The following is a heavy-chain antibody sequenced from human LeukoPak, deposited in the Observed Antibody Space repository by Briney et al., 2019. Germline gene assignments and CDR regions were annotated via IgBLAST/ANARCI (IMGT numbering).Heavy chain of an antibody. D-gene: IGHD3-3*01. CDR1: GFSFSSYA. Sequence: GGSLRLSCAASGFSFSSYAMSWVRQAPGKGLEWVSAISGSGGSTYYADSVKGRFTISRDNSKNTLYLQMNSLRAEDTAVYYCANGGYDFWSGYYHYWGQGTLVTVSS. CDR3: ANGGYDFWSGYYHY. J-gene: IGHJ4*02. V-gene: IGHV3-23*01. CDR2: ISGSGGST.